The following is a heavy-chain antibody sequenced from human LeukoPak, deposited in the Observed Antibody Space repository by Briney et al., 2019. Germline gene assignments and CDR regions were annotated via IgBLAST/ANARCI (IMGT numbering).Heavy chain of an antibody. Sequence: PGGSLRLSCAASGFTFSSYAMSWVRQAPGKGLEWVSYISSSGSTIYYADSVKGRFTISRDNAKNSLYLQMNSLRPEDTAVYYCATRVYCGGDCYSSHGMDVWGPGTTVTVSS. D-gene: IGHD2-21*02. V-gene: IGHV3-48*04. CDR3: ATRVYCGGDCYSSHGMDV. J-gene: IGHJ6*02. CDR1: GFTFSSYA. CDR2: ISSSGSTI.